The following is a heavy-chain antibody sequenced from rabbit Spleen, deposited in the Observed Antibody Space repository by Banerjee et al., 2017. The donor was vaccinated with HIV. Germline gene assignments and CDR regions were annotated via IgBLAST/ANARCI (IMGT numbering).Heavy chain of an antibody. Sequence: QSLEESGGDLVKPGASLTLTCKASGFSFSGYYYMCWVRQAPGKGPKLIACIYTGSGSTYYASWAKGRFTISKTSSTTVTLQMTSLTAADTATYFCARGYSAIGYEDLWGQGTLVTVS. V-gene: IGHV1S40*01. CDR3: ARGYSAIGYEDL. J-gene: IGHJ3*01. CDR1: GFSFSGYYY. D-gene: IGHD6-1*01. CDR2: IYTGSGST.